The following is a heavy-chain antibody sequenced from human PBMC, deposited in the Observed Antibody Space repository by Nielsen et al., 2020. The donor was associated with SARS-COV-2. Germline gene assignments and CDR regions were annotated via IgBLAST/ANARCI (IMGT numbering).Heavy chain of an antibody. CDR2: ISTSSRTI. V-gene: IGHV3-48*01. Sequence: GGSLRLSCAASGFTFSSYSMNWVRQAPGKGLDWVSYISTSSRTIYYADSVKGRFTISRDNAKNPLYLQMNGLRAEDTAVYYCARDSSSWRNYFYYGMDVWGQGTTVTVSS. J-gene: IGHJ6*02. CDR1: GFTFSSYS. D-gene: IGHD6-13*01. CDR3: ARDSSSWRNYFYYGMDV.